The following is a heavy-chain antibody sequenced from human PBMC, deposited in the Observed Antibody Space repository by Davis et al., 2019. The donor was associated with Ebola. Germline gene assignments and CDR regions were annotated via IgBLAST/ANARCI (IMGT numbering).Heavy chain of an antibody. J-gene: IGHJ4*02. Sequence: PGGSLRLSCSASGFTLETYWMSWVRQAQGKGLEWVATVNRDGSQTYYVDSVKGRFTMSRDNAKNSLYLQMNSLRADDTAVYYCARDSTTTGGDYWGQGTLVSVSP. CDR3: ARDSTTTGGDY. CDR1: GFTLETYW. D-gene: IGHD4-17*01. CDR2: VNRDGSQT. V-gene: IGHV3-7*03.